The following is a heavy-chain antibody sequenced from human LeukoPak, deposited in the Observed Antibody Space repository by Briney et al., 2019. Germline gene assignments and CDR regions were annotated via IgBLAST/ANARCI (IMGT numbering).Heavy chain of an antibody. V-gene: IGHV1-3*01. Sequence: ASVKVSCKASGYTFTGYYMQWVRQAPGQRLEYMGRISAGSGNTEYSQKFQGRVTITRDTSASTAFTELSSLRSEDTAVYYCASRYQLPFDYWGQGTLVTVSS. J-gene: IGHJ4*02. D-gene: IGHD2-2*01. CDR1: GYTFTGYY. CDR3: ASRYQLPFDY. CDR2: ISAGSGNT.